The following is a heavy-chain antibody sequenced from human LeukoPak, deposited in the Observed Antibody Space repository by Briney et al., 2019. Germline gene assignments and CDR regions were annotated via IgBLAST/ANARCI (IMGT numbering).Heavy chain of an antibody. Sequence: SETLSLTCSVSGGSIIGHWWSWIRQPPGKGLEWIGDVFYSGSNNYNPSLKSRLTISLDTSKNQFSLNLRSVTATDTAMFYCARRNTADASIDFWGQGTLVTASS. CDR1: GGSIIGHW. D-gene: IGHD4-17*01. V-gene: IGHV4-59*08. J-gene: IGHJ4*02. CDR2: VFYSGSN. CDR3: ARRNTADASIDF.